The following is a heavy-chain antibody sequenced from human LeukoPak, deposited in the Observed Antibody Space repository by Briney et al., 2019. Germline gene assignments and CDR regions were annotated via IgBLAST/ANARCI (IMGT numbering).Heavy chain of an antibody. CDR2: ISCSGSTI. D-gene: IGHD5-12*01. CDR1: GFTFSDYY. CDR3: ARDDRWLRRSSDFDY. Sequence: PGGSLSLSCAASGFTFSDYYMSWIRQAPGKGLEWVSYISCSGSTIYYADSVKGPFTISRDNAKNSLYLQMNGVSAEDTAVYYCARDDRWLRRSSDFDYWGQGTLVTVSS. V-gene: IGHV3-11*04. J-gene: IGHJ4*02.